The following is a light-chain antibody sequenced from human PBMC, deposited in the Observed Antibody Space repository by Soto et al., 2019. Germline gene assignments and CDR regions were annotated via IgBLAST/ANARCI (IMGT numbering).Light chain of an antibody. J-gene: IGLJ2*01. CDR2: STN. V-gene: IGLV8-61*01. CDR3: VLYMGSGSAV. Sequence: QAVVTQEPSFSVSPGGTVTLTCGLSSGSVSTNYFPSWYQQTPGQSPRTLIYSTNTLSSGVPDRFSGSILGNKAALTITGAQADDEADYYCVLYMGSGSAVFGGGTKLTVL. CDR1: SGSVSTNYF.